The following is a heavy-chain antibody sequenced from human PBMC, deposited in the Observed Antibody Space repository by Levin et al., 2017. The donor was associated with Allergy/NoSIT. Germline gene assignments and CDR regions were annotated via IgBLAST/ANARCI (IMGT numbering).Heavy chain of an antibody. Sequence: PGGSLRLSCKASGFTFTSSAMQWVRQARGQRLEWIGWIVVGSGNTNYAQKFQERVTITRDMSTSTAYMELSSLRSEDTAVYYCAAVEGASTGYSYGFDWYFDLWGRGTLVTVSS. CDR1: GFTFTSSA. D-gene: IGHD5-18*01. V-gene: IGHV1-58*02. CDR3: AAVEGASTGYSYGFDWYFDL. CDR2: IVVGSGNT. J-gene: IGHJ2*01.